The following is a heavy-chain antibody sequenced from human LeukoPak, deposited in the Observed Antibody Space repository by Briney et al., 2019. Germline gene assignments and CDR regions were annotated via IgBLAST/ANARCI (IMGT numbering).Heavy chain of an antibody. CDR2: IYATGTT. Sequence: PSETLSLTCSVSGGSMDNSYWNWIRQPAGKGLEWIGRIYATGTTDYNPSLRSRVTMSLDTSVSQFSLRLSYVTAADTVVYFCARDKAVDSDISGYYYNRGLDCWGQGTLVTVSS. CDR3: ARDKAVDSDISGYYYNRGLDC. D-gene: IGHD3-22*01. V-gene: IGHV4-4*07. J-gene: IGHJ4*02. CDR1: GGSMDNSY.